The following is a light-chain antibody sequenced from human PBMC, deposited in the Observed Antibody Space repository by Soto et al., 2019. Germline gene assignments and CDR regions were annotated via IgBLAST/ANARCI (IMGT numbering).Light chain of an antibody. CDR2: DVS. CDR1: SSDVGGYNY. V-gene: IGLV2-11*01. Sequence: QSALTQPRSVSGSPGQSVTISCTGTSSDVGGYNYVSWYQQHPGKAPKLMIYDVSKRPSGVPDRCSGSKSGNTASLTISGLQAEDEADYYGCSYGGSYTHVVVGGGTKLTV. CDR3: CSYGGSYTHVV. J-gene: IGLJ2*01.